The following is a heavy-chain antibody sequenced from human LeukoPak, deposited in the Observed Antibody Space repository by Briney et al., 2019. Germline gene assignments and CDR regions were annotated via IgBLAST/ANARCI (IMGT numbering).Heavy chain of an antibody. CDR1: GGSFSGYY. V-gene: IGHV4-34*01. D-gene: IGHD3-3*01. CDR2: INHSGST. Sequence: ETLSLTCAVYGGSFSGYYWSWIRQPPGKGLEWIGEINHSGSTNYNPSLKSRVTISVDTSKNQFSLKLSSVTAADTAVYYCARLHYDFRSGYPYYFDYWGQGTLVTVSS. CDR3: ARLHYDFRSGYPYYFDY. J-gene: IGHJ4*02.